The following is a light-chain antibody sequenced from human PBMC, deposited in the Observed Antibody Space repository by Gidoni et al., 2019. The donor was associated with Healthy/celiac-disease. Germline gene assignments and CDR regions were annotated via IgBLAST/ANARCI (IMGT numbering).Light chain of an antibody. J-gene: IGKJ2*01. V-gene: IGKV3-11*01. CDR1: QSVSSY. CDR2: DAS. Sequence: EIVLPQSPATLALSPGERATLSCRASQSVSSYLAWYQQKPGQAPRLLIYDASNRATGIPARFSGSGSGTDFTLTISSLEPEDFAVYYCQQRSNWPPRVTFGQXTKLEIK. CDR3: QQRSNWPPRVT.